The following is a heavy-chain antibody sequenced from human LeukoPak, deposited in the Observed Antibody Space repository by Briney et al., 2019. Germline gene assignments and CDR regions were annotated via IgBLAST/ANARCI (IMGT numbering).Heavy chain of an antibody. J-gene: IGHJ4*02. CDR3: TRDQTPYY. Sequence: GSLRLSCTASGFTFGDYAMTWVRQAPGKGLEWVGFIRSKVYGGTPEYAASVKGRFTISRDDSKGIAYLQMNSLKTEDTAVYYCTRDQTPYYWGQGTLVTVSS. CDR1: GFTFGDYA. CDR2: IRSKVYGGTP. V-gene: IGHV3-49*04.